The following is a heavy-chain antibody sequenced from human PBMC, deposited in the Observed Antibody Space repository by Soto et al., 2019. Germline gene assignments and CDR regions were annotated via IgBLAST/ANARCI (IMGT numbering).Heavy chain of an antibody. Sequence: PSETLSLTCTVSGGSISSGDYYWSWIRQPPGKGLEWIGYIYYSGSTYYNPSLKSRVTISVVTSKNQFSLKPSSVTAADTAVYYCARERQNYDFWSGYPGAFDIWGQGTMVTVSS. D-gene: IGHD3-3*01. V-gene: IGHV4-30-4*01. CDR3: ARERQNYDFWSGYPGAFDI. J-gene: IGHJ3*02. CDR1: GGSISSGDYY. CDR2: IYYSGST.